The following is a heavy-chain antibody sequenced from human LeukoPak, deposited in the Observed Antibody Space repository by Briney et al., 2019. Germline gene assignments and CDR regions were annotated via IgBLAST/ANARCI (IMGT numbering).Heavy chain of an antibody. CDR1: GFNFRAYW. Sequence: GGSLRLSCTTSGFNFRAYWMGWVRQAPGKGLVWVSRINTDGSSTSYADSVKGRFTISRDNAKNTLYLQMNSLRAEDTAVYYCARGGMVRGYYYMDVWGKGTTVTVSS. V-gene: IGHV3-74*01. J-gene: IGHJ6*03. CDR3: ARGGMVRGYYYMDV. CDR2: INTDGSST. D-gene: IGHD3-10*01.